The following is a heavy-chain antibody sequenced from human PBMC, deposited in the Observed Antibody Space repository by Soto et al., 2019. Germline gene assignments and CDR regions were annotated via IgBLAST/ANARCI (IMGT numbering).Heavy chain of an antibody. CDR1: GFTFDYYW. Sequence: GGSLRLSCAASGFTFDYYWMHWVRQAPGKGLVWVSRVHSGGTTTTYADSVKGRFTISRDSARNTVSLQMSSLRAEDTAIYYCEGGGGGVFDLWGQGTMVTVSS. D-gene: IGHD3-10*01. CDR3: EGGGGGVFDL. J-gene: IGHJ3*01. CDR2: VHSGGTTT. V-gene: IGHV3-74*01.